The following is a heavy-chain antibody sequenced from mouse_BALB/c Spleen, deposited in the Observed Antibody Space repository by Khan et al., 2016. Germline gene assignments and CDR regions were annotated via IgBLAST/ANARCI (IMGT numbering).Heavy chain of an antibody. CDR2: IYPGNSDT. CDR3: TRGLRRDHFDY. V-gene: IGHV1-5*01. D-gene: IGHD2-4*01. J-gene: IGHJ2*01. Sequence: VKLKQSGTALARTGASVKMSCKASGYTVNTYWMHWVKQRPGQGLEWIGAIYPGNSDTTYNQKLKVKANLTAVTSTSTAHMEPSSLTNEDSAVYFCTRGLRRDHFDYWGQGTTLTVSS. CDR1: GYTVNTYW.